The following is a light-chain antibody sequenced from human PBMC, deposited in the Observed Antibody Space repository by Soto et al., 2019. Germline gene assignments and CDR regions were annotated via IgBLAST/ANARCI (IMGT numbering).Light chain of an antibody. CDR1: QSVSSSS. CDR3: QQYRT. V-gene: IGKV3-20*01. CDR2: EAS. J-gene: IGKJ1*01. Sequence: ETVLSQSPGTLSLYPGERATLSCRASQSVSSSSLAWYQQNPGQAPRLLIYEASSRATGIPDRFSGSGSGTDFTLTISRLEPEDFAVYYCQQYRTFGQGTKVDI.